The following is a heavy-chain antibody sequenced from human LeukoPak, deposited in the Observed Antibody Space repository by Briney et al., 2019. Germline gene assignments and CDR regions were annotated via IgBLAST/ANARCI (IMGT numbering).Heavy chain of an antibody. J-gene: IGHJ4*02. V-gene: IGHV3-74*01. CDR1: GFTFSSYW. CDR2: INSDGSST. D-gene: IGHD3-22*01. Sequence: PGGSLRLSCAASGFTFSSYWMHWVRQAPGKGLVWVSRINSDGSSTSYADSVKGRFTISRDNAKNTLYLQMNSLRAEDTAVYYCARARPPHYYETSGYYSNFDYWGQGTLVTVSS. CDR3: ARARPPHYYETSGYYSNFDY.